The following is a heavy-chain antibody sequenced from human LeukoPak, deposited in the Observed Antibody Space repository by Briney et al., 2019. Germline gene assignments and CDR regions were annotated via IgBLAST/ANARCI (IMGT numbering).Heavy chain of an antibody. CDR3: AREGVGKYAHDS. J-gene: IGHJ4*02. Sequence: PGGALRLSCAASQYTFRIYVAHCGPQAPGTGLEWVAIIWYDGSNKNYATSVKGRFTISRDYLKNKLYLEMNTVRGEDTAVYFCAREGVGKYAHDSWGQGTLVTVSS. CDR2: IWYDGSNK. V-gene: IGHV3-33*01. CDR1: QYTFRIYV. D-gene: IGHD2-2*01.